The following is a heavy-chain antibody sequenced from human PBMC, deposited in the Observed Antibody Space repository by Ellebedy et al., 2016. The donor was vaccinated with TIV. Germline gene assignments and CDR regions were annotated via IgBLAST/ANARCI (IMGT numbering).Heavy chain of an antibody. CDR2: INSDGSST. CDR3: ASGFVRGYSGRFDP. Sequence: GESLKIYCAASGFTFSSYWMHWVRQAPGKGLVWVSRINSDGSSTSYADSVKGRFTISRDNAKNTLYLQMNSLRAEDTAVYYCASGFVRGYSGRFDPWGQGTLVTVSS. J-gene: IGHJ5*02. D-gene: IGHD5-18*01. V-gene: IGHV3-74*01. CDR1: GFTFSSYW.